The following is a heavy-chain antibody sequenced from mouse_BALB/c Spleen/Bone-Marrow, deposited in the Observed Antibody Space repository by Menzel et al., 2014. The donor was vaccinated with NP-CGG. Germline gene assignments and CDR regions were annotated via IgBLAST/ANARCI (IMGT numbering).Heavy chain of an antibody. CDR1: GYSITRDYA. CDR3: ARSSSYDYDVGFAY. Sequence: DVQLQESGPGLVEPSQSLSLTCIVTGYSITRDYAWNWIRQFPGNKLEWMGYISYSGSTTYNPSLESRISITRDTSKNQFFLQLNSVTTEDTATYYCARSSSYDYDVGFAYWGQGTLVTVSA. V-gene: IGHV3-2*02. D-gene: IGHD2-4*01. CDR2: ISYSGST. J-gene: IGHJ3*01.